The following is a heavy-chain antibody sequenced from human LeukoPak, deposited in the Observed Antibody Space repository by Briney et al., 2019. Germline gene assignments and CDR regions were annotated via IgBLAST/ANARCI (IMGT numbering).Heavy chain of an antibody. Sequence: SETLSLTCTVSGGSISSGGYYWSWIRQPPGKGLEWIGYIYHSGSTYYNPSLKSRVTISVDRSRNQFSLKLSSVTAADTAVYYCARGLYDFWSGSFFDYWGQGTLVTVSS. D-gene: IGHD3-3*01. CDR1: GGSISSGGYY. V-gene: IGHV4-30-2*01. CDR3: ARGLYDFWSGSFFDY. CDR2: IYHSGST. J-gene: IGHJ4*02.